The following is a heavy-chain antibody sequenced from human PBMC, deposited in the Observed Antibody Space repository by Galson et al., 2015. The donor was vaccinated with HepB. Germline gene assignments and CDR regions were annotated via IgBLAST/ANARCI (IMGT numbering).Heavy chain of an antibody. D-gene: IGHD3-10*01. CDR1: GFTFSSYG. V-gene: IGHV3-30*18. J-gene: IGHJ5*02. CDR2: ISYDGSNK. CDR3: AKEEYVLLWFGEKGYNWFDP. Sequence: SLRLSCAASGFTFSSYGMHWVRQAPGKGLEWVAVISYDGSNKYYADSVKGRFTISRDNSKNTLYLQMNSLRAEDTAVYYCAKEEYVLLWFGEKGYNWFDPWGQGTLVTVSS.